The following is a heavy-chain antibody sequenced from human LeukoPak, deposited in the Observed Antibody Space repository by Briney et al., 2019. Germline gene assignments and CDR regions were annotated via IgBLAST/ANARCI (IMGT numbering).Heavy chain of an antibody. CDR2: ISAYNGNT. CDR3: ARDWIRNIVVVPAASAWFDP. CDR1: GYTFTSYG. V-gene: IGHV1-18*01. Sequence: ASVKVSCKASGYTFTSYGISWVRQAPGQGLEGMGWISAYNGNTNYAQKLQGRVTMTTDTSTSTAYMELRSLRSDDTAVYYCARDWIRNIVVVPAASAWFDPWGQGTLVTVSS. J-gene: IGHJ5*02. D-gene: IGHD2-2*01.